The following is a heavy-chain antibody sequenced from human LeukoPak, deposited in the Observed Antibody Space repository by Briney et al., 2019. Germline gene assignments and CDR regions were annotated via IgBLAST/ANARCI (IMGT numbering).Heavy chain of an antibody. D-gene: IGHD4-17*01. V-gene: IGHV3-30*04. CDR2: ISYDGSNK. J-gene: IGHJ4*02. CDR1: GFTFSSYS. CDR3: SKDVATMTPWYYLDY. Sequence: GGSLRLSCAAPGFTFSSYSMHWVRQAPGKGRGWGALISYDGSNKYYADSVKGRFTISRDNSKNTLYLQMNSLRTDDTAVYYCSKDVATMTPWYYLDYWGEGTLVTVFS.